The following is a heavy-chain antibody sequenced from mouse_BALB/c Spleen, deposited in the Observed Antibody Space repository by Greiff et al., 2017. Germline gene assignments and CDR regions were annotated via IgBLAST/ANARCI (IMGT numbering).Heavy chain of an antibody. Sequence: QAQLQQSGAELARPGASVKMSCKASGYTFTSYTMHWVKQRPGQGLEWIGYINPSSGYTNYNQKFKDKATLTADKSSSTAYMQLSSLTSEDSAVYYCARSGNYWYFDVWGAGTTVTVSS. V-gene: IGHV1-4*01. D-gene: IGHD2-1*01. CDR3: ARSGNYWYFDV. J-gene: IGHJ1*01. CDR2: INPSSGYT. CDR1: GYTFTSYT.